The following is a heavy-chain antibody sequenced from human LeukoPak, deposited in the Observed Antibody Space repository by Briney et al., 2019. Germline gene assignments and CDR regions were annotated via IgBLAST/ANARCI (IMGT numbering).Heavy chain of an antibody. Sequence: ASVKVSCKASGYTFTSYDINWVRQATGQGLEWMGGIIPIFGTANYAQKFQGRVTITTDESTSTAYMELSSLRSEDTAVYYCARGIWNNYYYYYYMDVWGKGTTVTVSS. CDR2: IIPIFGTA. V-gene: IGHV1-69*05. J-gene: IGHJ6*03. D-gene: IGHD1/OR15-1a*01. CDR3: ARGIWNNYYYYYYMDV. CDR1: GYTFTSYD.